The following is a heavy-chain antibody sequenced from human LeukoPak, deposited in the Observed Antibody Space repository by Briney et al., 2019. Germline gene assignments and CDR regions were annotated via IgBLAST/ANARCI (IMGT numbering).Heavy chain of an antibody. CDR1: GITVSSNY. CDR3: AKDLRYSGSLRAMDY. D-gene: IGHD1-26*01. CDR2: IYSGGTT. V-gene: IGHV3-66*01. Sequence: GGSLRLSCAASGITVSSNYMTWVRQAPGKGLEWVSVIYSGGTTYYADSVKGRFTISRDNSKSTLYLQMNSLRAEDTAIYYCAKDLRYSGSLRAMDYWGQGTVVTVSS. J-gene: IGHJ4*02.